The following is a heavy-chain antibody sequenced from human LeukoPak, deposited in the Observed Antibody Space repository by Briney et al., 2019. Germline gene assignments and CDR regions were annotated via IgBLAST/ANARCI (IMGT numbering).Heavy chain of an antibody. CDR1: GGSFSDYY. CDR3: ARDSSWLVRYYFDY. V-gene: IGHV4-34*01. CDR2: INHSGST. J-gene: IGHJ4*02. D-gene: IGHD6-19*01. Sequence: SETLSLTCAVYGGSFSDYYWSWIRQPPGKGLEWIGEINHSGSTNYNPSLKSRVTISVDTSKNQFSLKLSSVTAADTAVYYCARDSSWLVRYYFDYWGQGTLVTVSS.